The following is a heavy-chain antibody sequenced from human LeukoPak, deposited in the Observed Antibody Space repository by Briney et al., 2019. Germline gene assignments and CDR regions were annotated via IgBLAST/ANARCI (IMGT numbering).Heavy chain of an antibody. Sequence: GGSLRLSCAASGFTFDDYAMFWARQAPGKGLEWVSGISWDSKNIGYAASVKGRFTISRDNAKNSLHLQLSSLRAEDTAFYYCARGNRDSSGFYYYYGMDVWGQGTTVTVSS. CDR3: ARGNRDSSGFYYYYGMDV. J-gene: IGHJ6*02. CDR1: GFTFDDYA. V-gene: IGHV3-9*01. D-gene: IGHD6-19*01. CDR2: ISWDSKNI.